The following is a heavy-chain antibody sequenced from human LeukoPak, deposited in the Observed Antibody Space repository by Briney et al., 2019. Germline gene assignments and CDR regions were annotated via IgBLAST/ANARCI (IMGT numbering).Heavy chain of an antibody. J-gene: IGHJ4*02. CDR2: MSAYNGNT. D-gene: IGHD3-10*01. CDR1: GYTFTSYG. CDR3: AREGYYGSGSAYYFDY. Sequence: ASVKVSCXASGYTFTSYGISWVRQAPGQGLEWMGWMSAYNGNTNYAQKLQGRVTMTTDTSTSTAYMELRSLRSDDTAVYYCAREGYYGSGSAYYFDYWGQGTLVTVSS. V-gene: IGHV1-18*01.